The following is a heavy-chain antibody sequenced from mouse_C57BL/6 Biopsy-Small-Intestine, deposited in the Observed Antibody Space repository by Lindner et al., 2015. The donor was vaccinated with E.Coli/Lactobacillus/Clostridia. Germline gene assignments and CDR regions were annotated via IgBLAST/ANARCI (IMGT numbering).Heavy chain of an antibody. CDR3: TPYYYGSSRYFDY. CDR1: GFNIKDYY. CDR2: IDPEDGDT. Sequence: VQLQESGAELVRPGASVKLSCTASGFNIKDYYMHWVKQRPEQGLEWIGRIDPEDGDTEYAPKFQGKATMTADTSSNTAYLQLSSLTSEDTAVYYCTPYYYGSSRYFDYWGQGTTLTVSS. J-gene: IGHJ2*01. D-gene: IGHD1-1*01. V-gene: IGHV14-1*01.